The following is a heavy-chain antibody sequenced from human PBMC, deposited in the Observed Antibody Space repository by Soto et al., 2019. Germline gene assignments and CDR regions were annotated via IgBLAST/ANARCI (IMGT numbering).Heavy chain of an antibody. CDR3: AKDNQGHPVHAFDI. CDR2: ISWNSGSI. CDR1: GFTFDDYA. Sequence: EVQLVGSGGGLVQPGRSLRLSCAASGFTFDDYAMHWVRQAPGKGLEWVSGISWNSGSIGYADSVKGRFTISRDNAKNSLYLQMNSLRAEDTALYYCAKDNQGHPVHAFDIWGQGTMVTVSS. V-gene: IGHV3-9*01. J-gene: IGHJ3*02. D-gene: IGHD2-2*01.